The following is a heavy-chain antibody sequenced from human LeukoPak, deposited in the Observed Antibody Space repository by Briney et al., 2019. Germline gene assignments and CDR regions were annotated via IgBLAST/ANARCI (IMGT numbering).Heavy chain of an antibody. CDR1: GGSFSGYY. V-gene: IGHV4-34*01. J-gene: IGHJ3*02. Sequence: SETLSLTCAVYGGSFSGYYWSWIRQPPGKGLEWIGGINHSGSTNYNPSLKSRVTISVDTSKNQFSLKLSSVTAADTAVYYCARAALGDSSGYYWSYAFDIWGQGTMVTVSS. CDR3: ARAALGDSSGYYWSYAFDI. D-gene: IGHD3-22*01. CDR2: INHSGST.